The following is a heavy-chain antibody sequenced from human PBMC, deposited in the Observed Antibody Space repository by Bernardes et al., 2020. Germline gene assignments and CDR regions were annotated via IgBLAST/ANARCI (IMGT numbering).Heavy chain of an antibody. CDR2: IRSKANSYAT. J-gene: IGHJ6*04. Sequence: GGSLRLSCAASGFTFSGSAMHWVRQASGKGLEWVGRIRSKANSYATAYAASVKGRFTISRDDSKNTAYLQMNSLKTEDTAVYYCTRQWIAAAGYYYYGMDVWGKGTTVTVSS. CDR1: GFTFSGSA. CDR3: TRQWIAAAGYYYYGMDV. V-gene: IGHV3-73*01. D-gene: IGHD6-13*01.